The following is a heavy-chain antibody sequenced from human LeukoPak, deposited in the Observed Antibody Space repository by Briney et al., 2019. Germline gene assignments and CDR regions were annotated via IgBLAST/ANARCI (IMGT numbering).Heavy chain of an antibody. CDR3: TTEAYYYDSRDYFDY. V-gene: IGHV3-15*01. D-gene: IGHD3-22*01. J-gene: IGHJ4*02. Sequence: GGSLRLSCAASGFTFSNAWMSWVRQAPGKGLEWVGRTKSKTDGGTTDYAAPVKGRFTISRDDSKNTPYLQMNSLKTEDTAVYYCTTEAYYYDSRDYFDYWGQGTLVTVSS. CDR2: TKSKTDGGTT. CDR1: GFTFSNAW.